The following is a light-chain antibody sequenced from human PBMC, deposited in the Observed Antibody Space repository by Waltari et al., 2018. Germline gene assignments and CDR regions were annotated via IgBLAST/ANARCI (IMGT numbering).Light chain of an antibody. V-gene: IGKV3-20*01. J-gene: IGKJ4*01. Sequence: EIVLTQSPGTLSLSPGERATLSCRAIQTVRTTYFAWYQHKTGQAPTLLIYGASRRATGIPDRFSGSGSGTDFSLTISSLEPEDFAVYYCQQYDISPLTFGGGTKVEIK. CDR1: QTVRTTY. CDR2: GAS. CDR3: QQYDISPLT.